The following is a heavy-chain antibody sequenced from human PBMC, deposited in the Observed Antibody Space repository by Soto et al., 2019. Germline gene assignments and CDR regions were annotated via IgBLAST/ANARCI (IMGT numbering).Heavy chain of an antibody. D-gene: IGHD3-16*01. Sequence: SVKVSCKASGYTFTGYYMHWVRQAPGQGLEWMGWINPNSGGTNYAQKFQGWVTMTRDTSISTAYMELSRLRSDDTAVYYCARDKSPFTLLLYYYYTDVWGKGTTVTVSS. CDR2: INPNSGGT. J-gene: IGHJ6*03. V-gene: IGHV1-2*04. CDR3: ARDKSPFTLLLYYYYTDV. CDR1: GYTFTGYY.